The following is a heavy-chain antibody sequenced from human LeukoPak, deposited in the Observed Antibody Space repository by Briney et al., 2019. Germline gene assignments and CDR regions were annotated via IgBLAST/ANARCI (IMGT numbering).Heavy chain of an antibody. CDR1: GGTFSSYA. CDR3: ARDKPVVPAAKLANIFDY. CDR2: IIPILGIA. D-gene: IGHD2-2*01. V-gene: IGHV1-69*04. Sequence: GSSVKVSCKASGGTFSSYAISWVRQAPGQGLEWMGRIIPILGIANYAQKFQGRVTITADKSTSTAYMELSRLRSDDTAVYYCARDKPVVPAAKLANIFDYWGQGTLVTVSS. J-gene: IGHJ4*02.